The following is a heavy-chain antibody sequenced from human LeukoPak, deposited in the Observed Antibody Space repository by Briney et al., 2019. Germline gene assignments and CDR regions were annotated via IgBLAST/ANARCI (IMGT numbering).Heavy chain of an antibody. Sequence: ASVKVSCKASGYTFTSYAISWVRQAPGQGLEWIGRIIPILGIANYAQKFQGRVTITADKSTSTAYMELSSLRSEDTAVYYCARGKDSSGYHNWFDPWGQGTLVTVSS. CDR3: ARGKDSSGYHNWFDP. J-gene: IGHJ5*02. D-gene: IGHD3-22*01. CDR2: IIPILGIA. CDR1: GYTFTSYA. V-gene: IGHV1-69*04.